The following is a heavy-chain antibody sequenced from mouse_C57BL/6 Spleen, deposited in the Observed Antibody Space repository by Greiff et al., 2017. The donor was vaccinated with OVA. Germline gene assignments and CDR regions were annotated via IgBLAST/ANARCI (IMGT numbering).Heavy chain of an antibody. CDR2: ISSGGSYT. D-gene: IGHD1-1*01. Sequence: VQLQESGGDLVKPGGSLKLSCAASGFTFSSYGMSWVRQTPDKRLEWVATISSGGSYTYYPDSVTGRFTISRDNAKNTLYLQMSSLKSEDTAMYDCAREGITTEGWYFDVWGTGTTVTVSS. CDR1: GFTFSSYG. V-gene: IGHV5-6*01. J-gene: IGHJ1*03. CDR3: AREGITTEGWYFDV.